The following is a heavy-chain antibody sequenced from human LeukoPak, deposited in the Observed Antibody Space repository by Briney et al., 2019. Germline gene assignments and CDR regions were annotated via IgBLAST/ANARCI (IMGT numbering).Heavy chain of an antibody. CDR2: ISSSSSYI. D-gene: IGHD3-3*01. J-gene: IGHJ6*01. Sequence: GGSLSLSCAASGFTSSSFSMNWVRHAPGKGLEWVSSISSSSSYIYYAPPVKGHFTISKEHAKNSPYLQMTSRRAQDRAVYYCAREAYYDFWGGYYGSGLDVWGEGTTVTVSS. CDR3: AREAYYDFWGGYYGSGLDV. V-gene: IGHV3-21*01. CDR1: GFTSSSFS.